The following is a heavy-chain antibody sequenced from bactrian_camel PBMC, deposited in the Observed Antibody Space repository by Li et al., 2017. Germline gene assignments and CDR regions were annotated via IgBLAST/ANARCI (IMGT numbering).Heavy chain of an antibody. CDR3: HATLEVGYSGPWCAETSDY. Sequence: QLVESGGGLVQPGGSLRLSCVVSGFTFSVYWIHWVRQVPGKGLEGVATILSDGTTNYADSVKGRFTISQDNAKDTVYLQMNTLQPEDTAMYYCHATLEVGYSGPWCAETSDYWGQGTQVTVS. CDR2: ILSDGTT. D-gene: IGHD3*01. J-gene: IGHJ4*01. V-gene: IGHV3S25*01. CDR1: GFTFSVYW.